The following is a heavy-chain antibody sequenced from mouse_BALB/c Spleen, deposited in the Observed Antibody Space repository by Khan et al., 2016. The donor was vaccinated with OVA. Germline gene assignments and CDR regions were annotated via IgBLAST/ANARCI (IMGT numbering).Heavy chain of an antibody. V-gene: IGHV1-5*01. CDR1: GYSFTSYL. Sequence: VQLQQSGTVLARPGASVKMSCKASGYSFTSYLIHWIKQRPGQGLEWIGDIYPGNSDTTYNQKFKDKAKLTAGTSANTAYMELSSLTNEDSAVYYCARGGYSSFAYWGQGTLVTVSA. CDR3: ARGGYSSFAY. D-gene: IGHD2-12*01. CDR2: IYPGNSDT. J-gene: IGHJ3*01.